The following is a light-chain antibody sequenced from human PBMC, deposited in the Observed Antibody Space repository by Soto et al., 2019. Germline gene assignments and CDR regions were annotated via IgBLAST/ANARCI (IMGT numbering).Light chain of an antibody. CDR3: QQYGSSPYT. V-gene: IGKV3-20*01. CDR2: GAS. CDR1: QSVSSSY. J-gene: IGKJ2*01. Sequence: EIVLTQSPGTLSLSPGERATLSCRASQSVSSSYLVWYQQKPGQAPRLLIYGASSRATGIPDRFSGSGSGTDFTRIVSRLEPEDFAVYYCQQYGSSPYTFGQGNKLEIK.